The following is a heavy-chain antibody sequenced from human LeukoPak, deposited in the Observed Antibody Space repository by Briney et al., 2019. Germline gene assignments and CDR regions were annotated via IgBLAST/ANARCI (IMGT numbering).Heavy chain of an antibody. D-gene: IGHD6-19*01. Sequence: LETPSLTCTVSGGSISSSSYYWGWIRQPPGKGLEWIGSIYYSGDTYYNPSLKSRRVTISVDTSKNQFSLRLSSVTAADTAVYYCARHQWHYYYYMGVWGKGSTVTVSS. V-gene: IGHV4-39*01. CDR2: IYYSGDT. CDR1: GGSISSSSYY. J-gene: IGHJ6*03. CDR3: ARHQWHYYYYMGV.